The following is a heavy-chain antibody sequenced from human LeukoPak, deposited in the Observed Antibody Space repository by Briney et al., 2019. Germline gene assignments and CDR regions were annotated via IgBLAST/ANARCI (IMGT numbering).Heavy chain of an antibody. CDR3: ARREGDYATYYFDY. CDR1: GYTFTSYA. Sequence: ASVKVSCKASGYTFTSYAMHWVRQAPGQRLEWMGWINAGNGNTKYSQKFQGRVTITRDTSASTAYMELSSLRSEDRAVYYCARREGDYATYYFDYWGQGTLVTVSS. D-gene: IGHD4-17*01. J-gene: IGHJ4*02. CDR2: INAGNGNT. V-gene: IGHV1-3*01.